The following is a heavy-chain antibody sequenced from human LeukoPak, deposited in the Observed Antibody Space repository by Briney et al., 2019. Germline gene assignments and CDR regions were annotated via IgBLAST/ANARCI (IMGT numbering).Heavy chain of an antibody. Sequence: SETLSLTFSLYGGSFRGYYWSWIRHPPGKGLEWIGEINHSGSTNYNPSLKSRVTISVDTSKNQFSLKLSSVTAADTAVYYCARFAVAGTAWFDPWGQGTLVTVSS. D-gene: IGHD6-19*01. CDR3: ARFAVAGTAWFDP. CDR2: INHSGST. J-gene: IGHJ5*02. V-gene: IGHV4-34*01. CDR1: GGSFRGYY.